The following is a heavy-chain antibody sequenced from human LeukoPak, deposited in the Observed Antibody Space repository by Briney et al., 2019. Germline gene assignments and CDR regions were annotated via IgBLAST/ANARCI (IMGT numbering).Heavy chain of an antibody. CDR1: GGSISSYY. Sequence: SETLSLTCTVSGGSISSYYWSWIRQPPGKGLEWIGYIYYSGSTNYNPSLKSRVTISVDTSKNQFSLKLSSVTAADTAVYYCARELVTMVRGVIITSMDVWGQGTTVTVSS. J-gene: IGHJ6*02. CDR3: ARELVTMVRGVIITSMDV. CDR2: IYYSGST. V-gene: IGHV4-59*12. D-gene: IGHD3-10*01.